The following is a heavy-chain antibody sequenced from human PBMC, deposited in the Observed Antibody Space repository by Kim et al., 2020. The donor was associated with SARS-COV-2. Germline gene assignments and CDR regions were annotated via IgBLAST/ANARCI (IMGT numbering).Heavy chain of an antibody. CDR2: IGTAGDT. D-gene: IGHD6-25*01. CDR3: ARASMAARVYYYYDYMDV. Sequence: GGSLRLSCAASGFTFSSYDMHWVRQATGKGLEWVSAIGTAGDTYYPGSVKGRFTISRENAKNSLYLQMNSLRAGDTAVYYCARASMAARVYYYYDYMDVWGKGTTVTVSS. J-gene: IGHJ6*03. CDR1: GFTFSSYD. V-gene: IGHV3-13*01.